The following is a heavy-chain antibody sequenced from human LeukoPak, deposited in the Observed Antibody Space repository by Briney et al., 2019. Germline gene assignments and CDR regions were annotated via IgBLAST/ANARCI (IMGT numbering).Heavy chain of an antibody. Sequence: ASVKVSRKASGYTFTSYDINWVRQATGQGLEWMGWMNPNSGNTGYAQKFQGRVTMTRNTSISTAYMELSSLRSEDTAVYYCARGVIAARPRRRRSGFDYWGQGTLVTVSS. CDR1: GYTFTSYD. D-gene: IGHD6-6*01. CDR3: ARGVIAARPRRRRSGFDY. J-gene: IGHJ4*02. V-gene: IGHV1-8*01. CDR2: MNPNSGNT.